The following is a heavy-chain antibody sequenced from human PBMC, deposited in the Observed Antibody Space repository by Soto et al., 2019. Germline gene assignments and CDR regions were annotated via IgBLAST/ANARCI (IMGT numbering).Heavy chain of an antibody. D-gene: IGHD6-6*01. CDR1: GGTFSSYT. V-gene: IGHV1-69*08. J-gene: IGHJ4*02. CDR2: IIPILGIA. CDR3: AREGVAARQGFHY. Sequence: QVQLVQSGAEVKKPGCSVKVSCKASGGTFSSYTISWVRQAPGQGLEWMGRIIPILGIANYAQKFQGRVTITADKSTSTAYMELSSLRSEDTAVYYCAREGVAARQGFHYWGQGTLVTVSS.